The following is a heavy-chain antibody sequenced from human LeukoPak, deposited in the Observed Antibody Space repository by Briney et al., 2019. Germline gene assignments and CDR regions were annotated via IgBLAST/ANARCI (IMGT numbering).Heavy chain of an antibody. J-gene: IGHJ3*02. CDR3: ARRAYDSSGFLDAFDI. D-gene: IGHD3-22*01. Sequence: SETLSLTCAVSGGSISSSSYYWGWIRQPPGKGLEWIGSIYYSGSTYYNPSLKSRVTISVDKSKNQFSLKLSSVTAADTAVYYCARRAYDSSGFLDAFDIWGQGTMVTVSS. V-gene: IGHV4-39*07. CDR2: IYYSGST. CDR1: GGSISSSSYY.